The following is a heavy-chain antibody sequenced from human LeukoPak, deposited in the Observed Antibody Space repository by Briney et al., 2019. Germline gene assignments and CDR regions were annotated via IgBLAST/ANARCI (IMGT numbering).Heavy chain of an antibody. CDR1: GGSTSRGRYC. CDR3: TRRDPVSRGYMYGSAFDI. J-gene: IGHJ3*02. CDR2: IYYSGST. V-gene: IGHV4-39*01. Sequence: TLALTSTLAGGSTSRGRYCCRWIRQPPGKGLEWIGSIYYSGSTYYNPSLKSRVTISVDTYKNQFSLKLTSVTAADTAVYYCTRRDPVSRGYMYGSAFDIWGQGTMVTVSS. D-gene: IGHD5-18*01.